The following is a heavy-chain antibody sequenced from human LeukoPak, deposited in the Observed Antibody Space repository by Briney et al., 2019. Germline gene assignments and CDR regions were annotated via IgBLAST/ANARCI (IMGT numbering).Heavy chain of an antibody. J-gene: IGHJ6*02. CDR2: ISSDGSNK. V-gene: IGHV3-30-3*01. D-gene: IGHD6-19*01. CDR1: GFTFSSYP. Sequence: GGSLRLSCAASGFTFSSYPIHWVRQAPGTGLEWVAVISSDGSNKYYADSVKGRFTISRDNPKNTLYLQMNSLRAEDTAVYYCAKDRGSLGMDVWGQGTTVTVSS. CDR3: AKDRGSLGMDV.